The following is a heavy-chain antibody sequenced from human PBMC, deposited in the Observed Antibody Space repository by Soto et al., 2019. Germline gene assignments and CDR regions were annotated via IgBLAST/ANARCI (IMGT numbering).Heavy chain of an antibody. CDR3: ARVGGYCTNGVCYTGIAEYFQH. CDR2: IYYSGST. J-gene: IGHJ1*01. CDR1: GGSISSYY. Sequence: SETLSLTCTVSGGSISSYYWSWIRQPPGKGLEWIGYIYYSGSTNYNPSLKSRVTISVDTSKNQFSLKLSSVTAADTAVYYCARVGGYCTNGVCYTGIAEYFQHWGQDTLVTVSS. D-gene: IGHD2-8*01. V-gene: IGHV4-59*01.